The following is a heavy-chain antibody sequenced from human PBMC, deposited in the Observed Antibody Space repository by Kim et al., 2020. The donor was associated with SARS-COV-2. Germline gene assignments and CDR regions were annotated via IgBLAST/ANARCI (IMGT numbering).Heavy chain of an antibody. Sequence: VKGRLTISRDDTKNTLYLQMNSLKTEDTAVYYCTTGMLLWFGESGGQFDYWGQGTLVTVSS. V-gene: IGHV3-15*01. D-gene: IGHD3-10*01. CDR3: TTGMLLWFGESGGQFDY. J-gene: IGHJ4*02.